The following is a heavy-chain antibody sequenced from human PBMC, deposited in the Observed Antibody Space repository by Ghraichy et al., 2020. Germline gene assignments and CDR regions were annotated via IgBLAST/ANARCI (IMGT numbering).Heavy chain of an antibody. CDR1: GFTFPDDW. Sequence: GGSLRLSCAASGFTFPDDWMSWARQAPGKGLEWVANINQDEGEKSYVGSVKGRFTISIDNAKNSLYLQMNSLRVEDTAVYYCARDKRIFASAMGGVEYWGQGTLVTVSS. V-gene: IGHV3-7*01. J-gene: IGHJ4*02. D-gene: IGHD2-15*01. CDR2: INQDEGEK. CDR3: ARDKRIFASAMGGVEY.